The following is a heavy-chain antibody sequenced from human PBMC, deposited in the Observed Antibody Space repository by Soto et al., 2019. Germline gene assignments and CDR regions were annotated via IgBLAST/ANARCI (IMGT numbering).Heavy chain of an antibody. CDR3: ATVGGHAVLSI. V-gene: IGHV1-24*01. J-gene: IGHJ3*02. D-gene: IGHD2-8*01. Sequence: GASLKVSCKVSGYTLTELSMHWVRQAPGKGLEWMGGFDPEDGKTSYAQKFQGRVTMTEDTSTSTVYMELSSLRSEDTAVYYCATVGGHAVLSIWGQGTMVTVSS. CDR2: FDPEDGKT. CDR1: GYTLTELS.